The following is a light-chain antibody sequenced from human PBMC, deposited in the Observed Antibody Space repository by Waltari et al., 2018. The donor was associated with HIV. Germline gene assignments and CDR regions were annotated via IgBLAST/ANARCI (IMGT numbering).Light chain of an antibody. CDR3: QSYAITNGVV. CDR2: EDN. J-gene: IGLJ2*01. CDR1: SGGIASSY. V-gene: IGLV6-57*04. Sequence: NFLLTQPHSVSESPGKTVTISCTRSSGGIASSYLHWYQQRPGSAPTTVIYEDNQRPSGVPDRVSASIDTSSNSASLTISGLKTEDEADYYCQSYAITNGVVFGGGTKLTVL.